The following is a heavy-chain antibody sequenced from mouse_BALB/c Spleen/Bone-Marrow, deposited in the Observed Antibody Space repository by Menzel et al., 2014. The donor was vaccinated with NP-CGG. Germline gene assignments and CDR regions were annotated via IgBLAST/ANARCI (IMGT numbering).Heavy chain of an antibody. CDR1: GYSITSDYA. CDR2: ISYSGST. J-gene: IGHJ1*01. D-gene: IGHD1-1*01. Sequence: VQLKESGPGLVKPSQSLSLTCTVTGYSITSDYAWNWIRQFPGNKLEWMGYISYSGSTSYNPSLKSRISITRNTSKNQFFLQLNSVTTEDTATYYCARWRDYYGSGYYWYFDVWGAGTTVTVSS. CDR3: ARWRDYYGSGYYWYFDV. V-gene: IGHV3-2*02.